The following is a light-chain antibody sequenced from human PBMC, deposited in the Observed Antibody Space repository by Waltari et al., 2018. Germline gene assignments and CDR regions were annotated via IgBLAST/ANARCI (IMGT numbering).Light chain of an antibody. CDR2: AAS. CDR1: QGISNY. V-gene: IGKV1-27*01. CDR3: QKYNSAPLT. J-gene: IGKJ4*01. Sequence: DIQMTQSQSYLSAAVGDSVTITCRASQGISNYLAWYQAKPGQAPKLSIYAASTLQSGXPSRFSGSGSGTDFTLTISSLQPEDVATYYCQKYNSAPLTFGGGTKVEIK.